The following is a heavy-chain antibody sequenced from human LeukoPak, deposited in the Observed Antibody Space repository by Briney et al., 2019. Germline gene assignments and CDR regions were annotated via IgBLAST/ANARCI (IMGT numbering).Heavy chain of an antibody. CDR2: ISNDGSKK. V-gene: IGHV3-30*18. CDR3: AKDRYSYAFEYSDS. D-gene: IGHD5-18*01. J-gene: IGHJ4*02. CDR1: GFTFSSYG. Sequence: GGSLRLSCAASGFTFSSYGMHWVRRAPGKGLDWVAVISNDGSKKYYADSVKGRFTISRDNSKNTLSLQVSSLRTEDTAVYYCAKDRYSYAFEYSDSWGQGTLVTVSS.